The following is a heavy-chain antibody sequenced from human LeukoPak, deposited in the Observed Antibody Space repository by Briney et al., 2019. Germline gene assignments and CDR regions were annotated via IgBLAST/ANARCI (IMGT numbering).Heavy chain of an antibody. J-gene: IGHJ4*02. CDR1: GFTFSDYN. CDR3: ARGNDYGDYLRIDY. CDR2: ISSSGSTI. V-gene: IGHV3-11*04. Sequence: GGSLRLSCAASGFTFSDYNMSWIRQAPGKGLEWVSYISSSGSTIYYADSVKGRFTISRDNAKNSLYLQMNSLRAEDTAVYYCARGNDYGDYLRIDYWGQGTLVTVSS. D-gene: IGHD4-17*01.